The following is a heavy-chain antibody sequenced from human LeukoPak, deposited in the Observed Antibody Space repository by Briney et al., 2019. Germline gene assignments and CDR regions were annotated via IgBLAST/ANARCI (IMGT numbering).Heavy chain of an antibody. CDR3: AREADIVSFDL. CDR1: GYTFTGYY. CDR2: DDPNSGGT. V-gene: IGHV1-2*02. D-gene: IGHD3-16*02. J-gene: IGHJ2*01. Sequence: PGASVKVSCKASGYTFTGYYMHWVRQAPGQGLEWMGWDDPNSGGTKYAQKFQDRVAMTSDTSISTAYMELSGLRSDDTAVYFCAREADIVSFDLWGRGTRVTVSS.